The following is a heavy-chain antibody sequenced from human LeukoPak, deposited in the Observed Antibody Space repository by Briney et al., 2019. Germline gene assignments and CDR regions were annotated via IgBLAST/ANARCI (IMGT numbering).Heavy chain of an antibody. J-gene: IGHJ4*02. CDR3: AREGYYGSGSPPSLYFDY. CDR1: GFTFSSYA. D-gene: IGHD3-10*01. CDR2: ISGSGGST. Sequence: GGSLRLSCAASGFTFSSYAMSWVRQAPGKGLEWVSAISGSGGSTYYADSVKGRFTISRDNSRSTLYLQMNSLRPEDTAIYYCAREGYYGSGSPPSLYFDYWGQGTLVTVSS. V-gene: IGHV3-23*01.